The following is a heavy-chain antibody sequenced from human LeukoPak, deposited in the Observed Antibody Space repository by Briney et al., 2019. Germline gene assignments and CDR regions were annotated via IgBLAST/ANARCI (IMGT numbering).Heavy chain of an antibody. Sequence: GGSLRLSCAASGFTFSSYGMHWVRQAPGKGLEGVAVISHDGSNKYYADSVKGRFTISRDNSKSTQYVQMNSLRAEDTAVYYCAKGHDYSDYVVDYWGQGTLVTVSS. CDR1: GFTFSSYG. J-gene: IGHJ4*02. CDR3: AKGHDYSDYVVDY. V-gene: IGHV3-30*18. D-gene: IGHD4-11*01. CDR2: ISHDGSNK.